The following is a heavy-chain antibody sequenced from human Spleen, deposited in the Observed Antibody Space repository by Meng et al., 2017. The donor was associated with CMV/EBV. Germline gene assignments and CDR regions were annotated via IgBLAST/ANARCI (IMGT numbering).Heavy chain of an antibody. J-gene: IGHJ4*02. CDR1: GFTFSSYA. CDR2: ISGSGDST. V-gene: IGHV3-23*01. CDR3: AKDRAQIRDDSSGLDY. D-gene: IGHD3-22*01. Sequence: GGSLSLSCAASGFTFSSYAMTWVRQAPGKGLEWVSTISGSGDSTYYADSVKGRFTISRDNSKNTLYLQMNSLRAEDTALYYCAKDRAQIRDDSSGLDYWGQGTLVTVSS.